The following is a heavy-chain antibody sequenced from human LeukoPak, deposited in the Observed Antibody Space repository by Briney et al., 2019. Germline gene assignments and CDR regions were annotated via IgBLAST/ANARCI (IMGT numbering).Heavy chain of an antibody. J-gene: IGHJ5*02. CDR3: AREGNWFDP. CDR2: IYKTGST. CDR1: GGSITSGGYY. V-gene: IGHV4-31*03. Sequence: SSQTLSLTCTVSGGSITSGGYYWSWIRQRPGKGLEWIGYIYKTGSTYYNPSLKNRVTMSVDTSRNQFSLKLNSVTAADTAVYYCAREGNWFDPWGQGTLVTVSS.